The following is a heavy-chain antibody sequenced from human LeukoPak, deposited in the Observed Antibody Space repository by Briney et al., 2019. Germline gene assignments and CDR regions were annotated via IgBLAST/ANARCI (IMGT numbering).Heavy chain of an antibody. D-gene: IGHD2-15*01. CDR3: ARDQGPPHYCSGGSCRYYYYGMDV. J-gene: IGHJ6*02. CDR2: ISYDGSNK. CDR1: GFTFSSYA. V-gene: IGHV3-30-3*01. Sequence: PGGSLRLSCAASGFTFSSYAMHWVRQAPGKGLEWVAVISYDGSNKYYADSVKGRFTISRDNSKNTLYLQMSSLRAEDTAVYYCARDQGPPHYCSGGSCRYYYYGMDVWGQGTTVTVSS.